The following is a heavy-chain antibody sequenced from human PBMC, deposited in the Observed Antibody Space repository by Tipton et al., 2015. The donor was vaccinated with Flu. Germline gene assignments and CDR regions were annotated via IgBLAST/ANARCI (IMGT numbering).Heavy chain of an antibody. D-gene: IGHD4-11*01. J-gene: IGHJ6*02. V-gene: IGHV4-59*01. CDR1: GGSISSYF. CDR2: IYYSGST. CDR3: ARVSNYYYGMDV. Sequence: TLSLTCTVSGGSISSYFWSWIGQPPGKGLEWIGNIYYSGSTNYNPSLKSRVTISVDTSKNQFSLKLTSVSAADTAVYYCARVSNYYYGMDVWGQGTTVTVSS.